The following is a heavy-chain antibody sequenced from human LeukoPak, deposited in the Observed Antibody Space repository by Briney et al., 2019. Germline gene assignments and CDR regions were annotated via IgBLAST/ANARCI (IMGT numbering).Heavy chain of an antibody. Sequence: PSETLSLTCTVSGGSMSSYYWSWIRQPAGKGLVWIGRIYTSGSTNYNPSLKSRVTISVDTSKNQFSLKLSSVTAADTAVYYCARLNFGADIVPLTRMDVWGQGTTVTVSS. V-gene: IGHV4-4*07. J-gene: IGHJ6*02. CDR2: IYTSGST. CDR1: GGSMSSYY. CDR3: ARLNFGADIVPLTRMDV. D-gene: IGHD5-12*01.